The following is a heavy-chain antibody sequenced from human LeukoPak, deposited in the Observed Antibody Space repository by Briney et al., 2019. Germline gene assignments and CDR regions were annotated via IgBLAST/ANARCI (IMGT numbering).Heavy chain of an antibody. D-gene: IGHD3-10*01. V-gene: IGHV1-18*01. J-gene: IGHJ5*02. CDR2: ISACNGNT. CDR3: ARDRATMVRGVTNWFDP. CDR1: GYTFTSYG. Sequence: ASVKVSCKASGYTFTSYGISWVRQAPGQGLEWMGWISACNGNTNYAQKLQGRVTMTTDTSTSTAYMELRSLRSGDTAVYYCARDRATMVRGVTNWFDPWGQGTLVTVSS.